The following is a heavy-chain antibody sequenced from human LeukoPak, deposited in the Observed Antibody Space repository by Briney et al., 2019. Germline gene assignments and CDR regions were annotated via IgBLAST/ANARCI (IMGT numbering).Heavy chain of an antibody. D-gene: IGHD3-3*01. V-gene: IGHV3-30*02. CDR3: AKSGYLNEAKD. Sequence: GGSLRLSCAASGFTFSSYGMHWVRQAPGKGLEWVAFIRYAGSNKYYADSVKGRFTISRDNSKNTLYLQMNSLRAEDTAVYYCAKSGYLNEAKDWGQGTLVTVSS. J-gene: IGHJ4*01. CDR1: GFTFSSYG. CDR2: IRYAGSNK.